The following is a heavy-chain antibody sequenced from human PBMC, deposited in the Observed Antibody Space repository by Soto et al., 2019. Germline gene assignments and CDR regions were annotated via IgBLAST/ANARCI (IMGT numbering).Heavy chain of an antibody. D-gene: IGHD5-12*01. Sequence: GGSLRLSCSASGFTVSSNYMSWVRQAPGKGLEWVSVIYSGGSTYYADSVKGRFTISRDNSKNTLYLQMNSLRAEDTAVYYCARDLRALGATISYYYYGMDVWGQGTTVTVSS. CDR3: ARDLRALGATISYYYYGMDV. J-gene: IGHJ6*01. CDR2: IYSGGST. V-gene: IGHV3-53*01. CDR1: GFTVSSNY.